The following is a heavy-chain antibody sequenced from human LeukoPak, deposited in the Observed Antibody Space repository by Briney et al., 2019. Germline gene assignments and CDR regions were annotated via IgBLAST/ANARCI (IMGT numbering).Heavy chain of an antibody. V-gene: IGHV3-48*01. J-gene: IGHJ4*02. CDR1: GLTFSSYN. CDR3: ARDRRRSKSSYYGFDY. CDR2: ISNSGSMI. Sequence: LGGSLRLSCAVSGLTFSSYNMNWVRQAPGKGLEWVSYISNSGSMIYYADSVKGRFTLSRDNSKNTLYLQMNSLRAEDTAVYYCARDRRRSKSSYYGFDYWGQGTLVTVSS. D-gene: IGHD3-22*01.